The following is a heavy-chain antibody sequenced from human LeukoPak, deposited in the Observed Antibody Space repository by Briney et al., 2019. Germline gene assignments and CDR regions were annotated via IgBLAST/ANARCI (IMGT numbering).Heavy chain of an antibody. CDR2: ISGSGGST. CDR3: AKSFAKYYYDSSGYYGFDY. V-gene: IGHV3-23*01. D-gene: IGHD3-22*01. CDR1: GFTFSSYA. Sequence: GGSLRLSCAASGFTFSSYAMSWVRQAPGKGLEWVSAISGSGGSTYYADSVKGRFTISRDNSKNTLYLQMNSLRAEDTAVYYCAKSFAKYYYDSSGYYGFDYWGQGTLVTVSS. J-gene: IGHJ4*02.